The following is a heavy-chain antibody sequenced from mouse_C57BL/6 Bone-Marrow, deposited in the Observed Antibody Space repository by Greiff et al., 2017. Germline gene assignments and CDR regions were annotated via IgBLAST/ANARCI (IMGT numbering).Heavy chain of an antibody. V-gene: IGHV5-9*01. CDR2: ISGGGGNT. Sequence: EVQLVESGGGLVKPGGSLKLSCAASGFTFSSYTMSWVRQTPEKRLEWVATISGGGGNTYYPDSVKGRFTISRDNAKNTLYLQMSILRSEDTALYYCARRDGDFDYWGQGTTLTVSS. J-gene: IGHJ2*01. CDR3: ARRDGDFDY. CDR1: GFTFSSYT.